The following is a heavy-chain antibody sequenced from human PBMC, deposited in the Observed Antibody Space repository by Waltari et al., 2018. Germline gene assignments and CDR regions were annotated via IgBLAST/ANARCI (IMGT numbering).Heavy chain of an antibody. V-gene: IGHV3-9*01. CDR2: ISWNIDNI. J-gene: IGHJ4*02. D-gene: IGHD1-26*01. CDR1: GLYFADFA. CDR3: AKGHSGSYGLKD. Sequence: EVQLVESGGGLVQPGRSLRLSCAVYGLYFADFAMHWVRQAPGKGLEWVSGISWNIDNIGYADSVKGRFTISRDNAKNSLYLQMNSLRPEDTALYYCAKGHSGSYGLKDWGQGTLVTVSS.